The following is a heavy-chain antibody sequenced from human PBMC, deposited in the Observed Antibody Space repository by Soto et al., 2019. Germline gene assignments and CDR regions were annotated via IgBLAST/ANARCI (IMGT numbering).Heavy chain of an antibody. V-gene: IGHV1-18*01. J-gene: IGHJ5*02. D-gene: IGHD2-2*01. Sequence: GASVKVSCKASGYTFTSYGISWARQAPGQGLEWMGWISAYNGNTNYAQKLQGRVTMTTDTSTSTAYMELRSLRSDDAAVYYCAREYCSSTSCYPRWFDPWGQGTLVTVSS. CDR2: ISAYNGNT. CDR1: GYTFTSYG. CDR3: AREYCSSTSCYPRWFDP.